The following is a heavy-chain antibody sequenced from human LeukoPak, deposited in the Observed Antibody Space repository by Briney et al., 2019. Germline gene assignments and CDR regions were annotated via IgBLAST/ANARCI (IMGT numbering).Heavy chain of an antibody. Sequence: GASVKVSCKASGYTFTSYGISWVRQAPGQGLELMGWISAYNGNTKYALNLQGRVTMTTDTSTSTAYMELRSLRSDDTAVYYCARGYYYDSSGYYYDYFDYWGQGTLVTVSS. CDR2: ISAYNGNT. CDR1: GYTFTSYG. J-gene: IGHJ4*02. CDR3: ARGYYYDSSGYYYDYFDY. V-gene: IGHV1-18*01. D-gene: IGHD3-22*01.